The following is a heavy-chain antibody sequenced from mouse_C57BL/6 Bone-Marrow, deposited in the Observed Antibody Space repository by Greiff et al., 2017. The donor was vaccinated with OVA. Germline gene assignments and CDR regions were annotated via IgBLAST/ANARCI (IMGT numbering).Heavy chain of an antibody. CDR2: IDPETGGT. J-gene: IGHJ2*01. V-gene: IGHV1-15*01. CDR1: GYTFTDYE. CDR3: TRRDSSGYYFDY. D-gene: IGHD3-2*02. Sequence: QVQLKQSGAELVRPGASVTLSCKASGYTFTDYEMHWVKQTPVHGLEWIGAIDPETGGTAFNPKFKGKAILTADKSSSTAYMERRSLTSEDSAVYYCTRRDSSGYYFDYWGQGTTLTVSS.